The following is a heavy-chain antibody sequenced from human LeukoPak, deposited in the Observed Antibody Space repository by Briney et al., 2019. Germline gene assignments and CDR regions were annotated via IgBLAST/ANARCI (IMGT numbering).Heavy chain of an antibody. V-gene: IGHV1-18*01. CDR2: ISAYNGNT. J-gene: IGHJ4*02. Sequence: GASVKVSCKASGYTFTSYAIGWVRQAPGQGLEWMGWISAYNGNTNYAQKLQGRVTMTTDTSTSTAYMELRSLRSDDTAVYYCARVIPYYYDSSGPYYFDYWGQGTLVTVSS. D-gene: IGHD3-22*01. CDR3: ARVIPYYYDSSGPYYFDY. CDR1: GYTFTSYA.